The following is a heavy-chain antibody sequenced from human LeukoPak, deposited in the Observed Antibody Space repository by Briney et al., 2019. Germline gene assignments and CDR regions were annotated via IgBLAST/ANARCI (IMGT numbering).Heavy chain of an antibody. CDR1: GGTFSSYA. J-gene: IGHJ4*02. CDR3: ARDAPSGYSGYDYYDY. D-gene: IGHD5-12*01. V-gene: IGHV1-46*01. Sequence: ASVKVSCKASGGTFSSYAISWVRQAPGQGLEWMGIINPSGGSTSYAQKFQGRVTMTRDTSTSTVYMELSSLRSEDTAVYYCARDAPSGYSGYDYYDYWGQGTLVTVSS. CDR2: INPSGGST.